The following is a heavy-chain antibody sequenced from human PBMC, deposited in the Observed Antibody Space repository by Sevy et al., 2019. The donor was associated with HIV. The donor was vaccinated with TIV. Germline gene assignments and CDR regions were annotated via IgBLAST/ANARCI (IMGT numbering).Heavy chain of an antibody. V-gene: IGHV4-4*07. CDR3: AREAKLGAPLGY. D-gene: IGHD3-16*01. CDR2: IYGSGST. Sequence: SETLSLTCTVSGGSISLYYWSWIRQPAGKGLEGIGHIYGSGSTSYNPSLKIRVTMSVDTSQNQISLKLTSVTAADTAVYYCAREAKLGAPLGYWGQGTLVTVSS. CDR1: GGSISLYY. J-gene: IGHJ4*02.